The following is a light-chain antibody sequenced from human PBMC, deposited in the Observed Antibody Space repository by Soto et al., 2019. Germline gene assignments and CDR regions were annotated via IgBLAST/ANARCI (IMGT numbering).Light chain of an antibody. CDR1: QSVSNY. Sequence: EIVLTQSPDTLSLSRGERATLSCRASQSVSNYLAWYQQKPGQAPRLLIYDASSRATGIPARFSGSGSGTDFALTISSLEPEDFAVYYCQQRSNWPALTFGGGTKVEIK. V-gene: IGKV3-11*01. CDR3: QQRSNWPALT. CDR2: DAS. J-gene: IGKJ4*01.